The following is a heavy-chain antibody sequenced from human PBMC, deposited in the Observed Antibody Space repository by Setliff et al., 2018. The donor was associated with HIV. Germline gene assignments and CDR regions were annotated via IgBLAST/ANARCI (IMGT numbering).Heavy chain of an antibody. J-gene: IGHJ6*02. V-gene: IGHV1-69*13. CDR2: IIPMLTTA. D-gene: IGHD3-22*01. CDR3: ARCSSGYYWGSKYYYYGMDV. CDR1: GGTFSTYA. Sequence: SVKVSCKASGGTFSTYAFIWVRQAPGLGLEWMGGIIPMLTTANYAQNFQGRVTITADESTGTAYMELSSLRSEDTATYYCARCSSGYYWGSKYYYYGMDVWGQGATVTVSS.